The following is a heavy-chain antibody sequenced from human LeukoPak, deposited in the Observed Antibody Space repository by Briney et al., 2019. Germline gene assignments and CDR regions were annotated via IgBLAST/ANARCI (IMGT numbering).Heavy chain of an antibody. CDR3: ARDDIVVVVAATPSFDY. CDR2: INAGNGNT. CDR1: GYTFTSYA. D-gene: IGHD2-15*01. J-gene: IGHJ4*02. Sequence: GASVKVSCKASGYTFTSYAMHWVRQAPGQRLEWMGWINAGNGNTKYSQKFQGRVTITRDTSASTAYMELSSLRSEDTAVYYCARDDIVVVVAATPSFDYWGQGTPVTVSS. V-gene: IGHV1-3*01.